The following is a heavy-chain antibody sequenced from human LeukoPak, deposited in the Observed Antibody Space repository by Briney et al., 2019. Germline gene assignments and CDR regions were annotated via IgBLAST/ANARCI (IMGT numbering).Heavy chain of an antibody. CDR2: INHNGNVN. CDR3: ARGGGLDV. Sequence: GGSLRLSCAASGFTFSSYCMNWARQAPGKGLEWVASINHNGNVNYYVDSAKGRFTISRDNAKNSLYLQMSNLRAEDTAVYFCARGGGLDVWGQGATVTVSS. D-gene: IGHD3-16*01. J-gene: IGHJ6*02. V-gene: IGHV3-7*03. CDR1: GFTFSSYC.